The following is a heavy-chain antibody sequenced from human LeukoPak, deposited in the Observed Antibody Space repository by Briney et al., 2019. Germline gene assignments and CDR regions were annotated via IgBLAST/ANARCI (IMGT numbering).Heavy chain of an antibody. CDR1: GFTFSNYA. J-gene: IGHJ4*02. D-gene: IGHD3-10*01. Sequence: GGSLRLSCAASGFTFSNYAMSWVRQAPGKGLEWVSGISGSGDSTYYADSVKGRFTISRDKSKNTLYLQMNSLRAEDTAVYYCAKDSVPYYYGSGSYPDYWGQGTLVTVSS. CDR3: AKDSVPYYYGSGSYPDY. V-gene: IGHV3-23*01. CDR2: ISGSGDST.